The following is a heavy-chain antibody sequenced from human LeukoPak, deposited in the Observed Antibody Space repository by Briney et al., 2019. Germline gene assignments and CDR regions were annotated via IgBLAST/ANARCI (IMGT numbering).Heavy chain of an antibody. CDR2: INWSGGST. CDR3: ARDGKVVYYYYYYMDV. CDR1: GFTFSTYG. V-gene: IGHV3-20*04. Sequence: GGSLRLSCAASGFTFSTYGMHLVRHAPGKGLEWVSGINWSGGSTCYADSVKGRFTISRDNAENSLYLQMNSLRAEDTALYYCARDGKVVYYYYYYMDVWGKGTTVTVSS. J-gene: IGHJ6*03. D-gene: IGHD2-15*01.